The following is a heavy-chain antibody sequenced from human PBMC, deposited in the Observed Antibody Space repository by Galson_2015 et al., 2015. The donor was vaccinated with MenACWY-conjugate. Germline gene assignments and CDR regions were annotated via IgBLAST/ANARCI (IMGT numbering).Heavy chain of an antibody. D-gene: IGHD3-16*01. J-gene: IGHJ4*02. CDR2: IKQDGREK. CDR1: GFAFSSYW. Sequence: SLRLSCAVSGFAFSSYWMSWVRQAPGKGLEWVANIKQDGREKNYVDSVKGRFTISRDNADNSVYLQMDSLRVEDTAVYYCARAGGIDYWGQGTLVTVSS. CDR3: ARAGGIDY. V-gene: IGHV3-7*03.